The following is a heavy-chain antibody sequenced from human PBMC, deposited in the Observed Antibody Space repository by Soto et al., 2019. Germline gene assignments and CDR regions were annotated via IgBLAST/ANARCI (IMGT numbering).Heavy chain of an antibody. Sequence: PGGSLRLSCAASGFTFSSYSMNWVRQAPGKGLEWVSSISSSSSYIYYADSVKGRFTISRDNAKNSLYLQMNSLRAEDTAVYYCARALLSQTLHTTATDTWGQGTLVTVS. CDR1: GFTFSSYS. CDR2: ISSSSSYI. J-gene: IGHJ5*02. CDR3: ARALLSQTLHTTATDT. D-gene: IGHD3-10*01. V-gene: IGHV3-21*01.